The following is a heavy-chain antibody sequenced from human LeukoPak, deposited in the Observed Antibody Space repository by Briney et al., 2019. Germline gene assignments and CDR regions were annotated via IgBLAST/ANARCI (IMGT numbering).Heavy chain of an antibody. CDR1: GGTFNIHA. J-gene: IGHJ4*02. D-gene: IGHD6-13*01. Sequence: SVKVSCKTSGGTFNIHAINWVRQAPGQGRECMGVIIPIFGTANYAQKFVGRVTITADESTSTAYMEMNSLTSEDTAVYYCSRERAAAGGGDYWGQGTLVTVSS. CDR3: SRERAAAGGGDY. V-gene: IGHV1-69*01. CDR2: IIPIFGTA.